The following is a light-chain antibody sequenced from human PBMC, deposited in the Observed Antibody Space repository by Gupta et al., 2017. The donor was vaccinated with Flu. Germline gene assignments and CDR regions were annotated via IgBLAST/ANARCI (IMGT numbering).Light chain of an antibody. CDR3: QRRKNGQSIT. Sequence: ATLSLSPGERATLSCRASQSINNYLAWYQQKPGQAPRLLIYDAAARATGIPTRFSGSGSGTDFTLTISSLEPDDFALYYCQRRKNGQSITFGQGTRLEIK. CDR2: DAA. J-gene: IGKJ5*01. V-gene: IGKV3-11*01. CDR1: QSINNY.